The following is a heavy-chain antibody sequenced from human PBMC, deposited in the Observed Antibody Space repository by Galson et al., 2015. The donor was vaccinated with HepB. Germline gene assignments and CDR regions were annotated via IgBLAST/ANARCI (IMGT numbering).Heavy chain of an antibody. CDR2: ISSTIYT. Sequence: LRLSCAASGFTFSDYYMSWIRQAPGKGLEWVSYISSTIYTNYADSVKGRFTISRDNAKNSLYLQMNSLRAEDTAVYYCARDFGSGYGYFDLWGRGTLVTVSS. D-gene: IGHD3-3*01. CDR3: ARDFGSGYGYFDL. CDR1: GFTFSDYY. J-gene: IGHJ2*01. V-gene: IGHV3-11*05.